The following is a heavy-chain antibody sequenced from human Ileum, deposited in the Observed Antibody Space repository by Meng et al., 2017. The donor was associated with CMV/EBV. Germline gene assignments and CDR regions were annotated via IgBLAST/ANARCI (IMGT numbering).Heavy chain of an antibody. D-gene: IGHD2-2*01. CDR1: GYTFSDYY. Sequence: SVTVSCKTSGYTFSDYYIHWVRQAPGQGLEWMGWINCNTGGTVSAQKFQGRVTMTRYTSISTAYMELSSLRSDDTAVYYCARFIPAPQGGDYWGQGTLVTVSS. J-gene: IGHJ4*02. CDR3: ARFIPAPQGGDY. CDR2: INCNTGGT. V-gene: IGHV1-2*02.